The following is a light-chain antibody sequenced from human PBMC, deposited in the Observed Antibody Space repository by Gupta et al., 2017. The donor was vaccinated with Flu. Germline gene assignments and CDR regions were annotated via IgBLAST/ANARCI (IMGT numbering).Light chain of an antibody. Sequence: DIQMTQSPSSLSASVGDRVTITCRASQSISSYLNWYQQKPGKAPKVLIYAASSLQRGVPSRFSGSGSGTDFTLTISSLQPEDFATYYCQQSDSTPWTFGQGTKVEIK. CDR1: QSISSY. CDR3: QQSDSTPWT. CDR2: AAS. V-gene: IGKV1-39*01. J-gene: IGKJ1*01.